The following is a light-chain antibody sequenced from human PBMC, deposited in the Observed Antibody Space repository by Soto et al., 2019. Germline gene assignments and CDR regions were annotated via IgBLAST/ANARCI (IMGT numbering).Light chain of an antibody. CDR2: EVS. CDR3: SXYTSSSTPVV. Sequence: QSALTQPASVSGSPGQSITISCTGTSSXVGGYNYVSWYQQHPGKAPKLMIYEVSNRPSGVSNRFSGSKSGNTASLTISGXXXXXXXXXXXSXYTSSSTPVVFGTGTKLTVL. J-gene: IGLJ1*01. CDR1: SSXVGGYNY. V-gene: IGLV2-14*01.